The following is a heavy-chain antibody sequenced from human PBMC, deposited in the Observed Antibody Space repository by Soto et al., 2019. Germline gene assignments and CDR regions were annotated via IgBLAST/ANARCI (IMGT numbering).Heavy chain of an antibody. CDR1: GYSFTSYW. CDR2: IYPGDSDT. CDR3: ARSFNHYYDSRGYRSAFDI. J-gene: IGHJ3*02. V-gene: IGHV5-51*01. D-gene: IGHD3-22*01. Sequence: GESLKISCKGSGYSFTSYWIGWVRQMPGKGLEWMGIIYPGDSDTRYSPSFQGQVTISADKSISTAYLQWSSLKASDTAMYYCARSFNHYYDSRGYRSAFDIWGQGTMVTVSS.